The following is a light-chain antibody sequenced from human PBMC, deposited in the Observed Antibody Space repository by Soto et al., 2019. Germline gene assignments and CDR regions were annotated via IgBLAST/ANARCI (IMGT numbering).Light chain of an antibody. Sequence: DIQMTQSPSSLSASVGDRVTITCQASQDIKNYLHWYQQKPGRAPKRLIYDTSNLDIGVPSRFSGSGSGTDFSLTISSLQSEDIGTYFCQHYDNLPFTFGPGTKVDVK. CDR3: QHYDNLPFT. J-gene: IGKJ3*01. CDR1: QDIKNY. CDR2: DTS. V-gene: IGKV1-33*01.